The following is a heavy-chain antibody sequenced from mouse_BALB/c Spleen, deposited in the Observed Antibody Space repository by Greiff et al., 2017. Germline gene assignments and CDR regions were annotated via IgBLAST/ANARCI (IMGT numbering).Heavy chain of an antibody. CDR1: GFTFSSYA. Sequence: EVKLVESGGGLVKPGGSLKLSCAASGFTFSSYAMSWVRQTPEKRLEWVASISSGGSTYYPDSVKGRFTISRDNARNILYLQMSSLRSEDTAMYYCARRYYGYDGYAMDYWGQGTSVTVSS. CDR2: ISSGGST. D-gene: IGHD2-2*01. V-gene: IGHV5-6-5*01. CDR3: ARRYYGYDGYAMDY. J-gene: IGHJ4*01.